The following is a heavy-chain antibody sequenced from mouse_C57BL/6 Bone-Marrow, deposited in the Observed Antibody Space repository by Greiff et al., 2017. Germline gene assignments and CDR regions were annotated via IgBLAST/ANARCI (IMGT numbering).Heavy chain of an antibody. J-gene: IGHJ2*01. Sequence: QVQLKESGAELVRPGTSVKMSCKASGYTFTNYWIGWAKQRPGHGLEWIGDIYPGGGYTNYNEKFKGKATLTADKSSSTAYMQFSSLTSEDSAIYYCARLGLRLRPFDYWGQGTTLTVSS. CDR3: ARLGLRLRPFDY. V-gene: IGHV1-63*01. CDR1: GYTFTNYW. D-gene: IGHD3-2*02. CDR2: IYPGGGYT.